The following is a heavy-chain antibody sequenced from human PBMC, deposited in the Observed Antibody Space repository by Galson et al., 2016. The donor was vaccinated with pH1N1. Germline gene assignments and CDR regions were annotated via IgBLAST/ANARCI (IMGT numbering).Heavy chain of an antibody. Sequence: SLRLSCAASGFTFNKYAMTWVRQAPGKGLEWVSAISGSGRDTYYADSVKGRFTISRDNSKDTVYLRMTSLTVEDTAIYYCAKVHRRGLNAYGVAYWGPGTLGTVSS. J-gene: IGHJ4*02. V-gene: IGHV3-23*01. D-gene: IGHD4-17*01. CDR2: ISGSGRDT. CDR1: GFTFNKYA. CDR3: AKVHRRGLNAYGVAY.